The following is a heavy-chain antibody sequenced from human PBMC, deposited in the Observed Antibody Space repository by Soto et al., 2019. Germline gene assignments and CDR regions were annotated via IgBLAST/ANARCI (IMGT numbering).Heavy chain of an antibody. CDR1: GYTFTSYG. CDR2: ISAYNGNT. Sequence: ASVKVSCKASGYTFTSYGISWVRQAPGQGLEWMGWISAYNGNTNYAQKLQGRVTMTTDTSTSTAYMELRSLRSDDTAVYYCARDRRCSGGSCYSSDAFDIWGQGTMVTVSS. CDR3: ARDRRCSGGSCYSSDAFDI. D-gene: IGHD2-15*01. J-gene: IGHJ3*02. V-gene: IGHV1-18*01.